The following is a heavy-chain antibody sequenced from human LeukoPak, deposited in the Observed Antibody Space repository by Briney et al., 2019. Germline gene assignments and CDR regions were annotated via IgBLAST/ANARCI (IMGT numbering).Heavy chain of an antibody. D-gene: IGHD2/OR15-2a*01. Sequence: GGSLRLSCAASGFTFGNFAMTWVRQAPGKGLEWVSGISGSGDRTYVADSVRGRFTISRDNSLDTFYVQMDSLRAEDTAVYYCAKGLSREVLSDFDYWGQGTLVTVSS. V-gene: IGHV3-23*01. J-gene: IGHJ4*02. CDR1: GFTFGNFA. CDR3: AKGLSREVLSDFDY. CDR2: ISGSGDRT.